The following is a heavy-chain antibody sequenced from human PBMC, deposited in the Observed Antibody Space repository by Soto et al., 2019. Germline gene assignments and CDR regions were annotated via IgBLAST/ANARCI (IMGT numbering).Heavy chain of an antibody. CDR2: TYYRSKWYN. CDR3: AREHGITGTFTHGMDV. D-gene: IGHD1-20*01. V-gene: IGHV6-1*01. CDR1: GDSVSSTSAA. J-gene: IGHJ6*02. Sequence: SQTLSLTCAISGDSVSSTSAAWNWIRQSPSRGLEWLGRTYYRSKWYNDYAVSVKSRITINPDTSKNQFSLQLNSVTPEDTAVYYCAREHGITGTFTHGMDVWGQGTTVTVSS.